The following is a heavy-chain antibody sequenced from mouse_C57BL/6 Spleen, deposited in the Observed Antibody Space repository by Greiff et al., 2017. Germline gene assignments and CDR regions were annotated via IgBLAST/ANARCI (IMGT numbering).Heavy chain of an antibody. V-gene: IGHV5-9*01. D-gene: IGHD2-4*01. CDR3: ARRYDYDGRLDY. CDR2: ISGGGGNT. Sequence: EVKLVESGGGLVKPGGSLKLSCAASGFTFSSYTMSWVRQTPEKRLEWVATISGGGGNTYYPDSVKGRFTISRDNAKNTLYLQMSSLRSEDTALYYCARRYDYDGRLDYWGQGTTLTVSS. CDR1: GFTFSSYT. J-gene: IGHJ2*01.